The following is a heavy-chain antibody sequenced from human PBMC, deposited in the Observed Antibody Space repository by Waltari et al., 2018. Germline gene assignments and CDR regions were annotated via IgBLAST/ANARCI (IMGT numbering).Heavy chain of an antibody. V-gene: IGHV3-23*01. CDR3: AKEIYRIGRPCFDY. D-gene: IGHD6-19*01. CDR2: ITSGGGDT. Sequence: QLLESGGGWRQAGGSLRLSCAAYGFTLRHYALGWVRQAPGKGPEWVSGITSGGGDTYYTDSVRGRFTISRDNSKNTVYLQMNSLRHEDTAVYYCAKEIYRIGRPCFDYWGQGVRVTVSS. CDR1: GFTLRHYA. J-gene: IGHJ4*02.